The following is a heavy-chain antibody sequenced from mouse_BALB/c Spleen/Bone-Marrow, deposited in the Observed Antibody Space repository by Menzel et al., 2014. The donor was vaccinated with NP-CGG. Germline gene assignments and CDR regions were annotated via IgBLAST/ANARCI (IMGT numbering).Heavy chain of an antibody. CDR3: ARGKAIYLGFAY. CDR2: IEPANGNT. Sequence: EVQLQQSGAELVKPGASVKLSCTASGFNIKDTYMNWVKQRPEQGLEWIGRIEPANGNTKYDPKFQGKATITTDTSSNTAYLQLSSLTSEDTAVYCCARGKAIYLGFAYWGQGTLVTVSA. J-gene: IGHJ3*01. D-gene: IGHD2-1*01. V-gene: IGHV14-3*02. CDR1: GFNIKDTY.